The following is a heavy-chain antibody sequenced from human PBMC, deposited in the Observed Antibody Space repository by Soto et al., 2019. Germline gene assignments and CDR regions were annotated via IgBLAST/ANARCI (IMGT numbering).Heavy chain of an antibody. D-gene: IGHD3-3*01. V-gene: IGHV3-30*18. CDR3: AKDRLRFLEWLSHGMDV. CDR2: ISYDGSNK. J-gene: IGHJ6*02. Sequence: GGSLRLSCAASGFTFSSYGMHWVRQAPGKGLEWVAVISYDGSNKYYADSVKGRFTISRDNSKNTLYLQMNSLRAEDTAVYYFAKDRLRFLEWLSHGMDVWGQGTTVTVSS. CDR1: GFTFSSYG.